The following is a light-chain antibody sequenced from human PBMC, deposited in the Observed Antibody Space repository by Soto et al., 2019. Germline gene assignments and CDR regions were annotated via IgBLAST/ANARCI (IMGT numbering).Light chain of an antibody. Sequence: EIVLTQSPGTLSLSPGESVTLSCRASRTVGRDYLAWFQHKPRQAPRLLIHDGSTRATGVPDRFSGSGSGTAFTFTVSRLEPEDFAVYYCHQYAYERLPFGGGTKLEIK. CDR2: DGS. CDR1: RTVGRDY. V-gene: IGKV3-20*01. J-gene: IGKJ4*01. CDR3: HQYAYERLP.